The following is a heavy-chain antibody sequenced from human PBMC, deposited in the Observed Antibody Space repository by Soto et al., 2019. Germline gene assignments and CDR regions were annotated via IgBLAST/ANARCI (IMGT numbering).Heavy chain of an antibody. J-gene: IGHJ4*02. D-gene: IGHD6-13*01. Sequence: EASVKVSCKASGYTFTSYAMHWVRQAPGQRLEWMGWINAGNDNTKYSQKFQGRVTITRDTSASTAYMELSSLRSEDTAVYYCARDYTAAAGHPDYWGQGTLVTVSS. CDR3: ARDYTAAAGHPDY. CDR1: GYTFTSYA. V-gene: IGHV1-3*01. CDR2: INAGNDNT.